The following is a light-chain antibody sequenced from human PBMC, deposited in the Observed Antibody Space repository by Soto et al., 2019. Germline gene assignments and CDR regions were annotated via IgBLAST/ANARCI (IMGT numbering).Light chain of an antibody. Sequence: LTQSPGPLSLSPGERATLSCGASPSVSSSRLAWYQQKPGQAPRLLMYDASRRAFGIPDRFSGSGSGTDFTLTISSLQPEDFATYYCQQSYSTPRNFGPGTKVDI. CDR3: QQSYSTPRN. CDR2: DAS. CDR1: PSVSSSR. V-gene: IGKV3D-20*01. J-gene: IGKJ3*01.